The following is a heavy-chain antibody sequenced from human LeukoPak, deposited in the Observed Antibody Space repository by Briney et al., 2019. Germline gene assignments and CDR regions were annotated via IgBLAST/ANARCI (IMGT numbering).Heavy chain of an antibody. J-gene: IGHJ6*03. V-gene: IGHV3-48*01. CDR1: GVTFSSYS. Sequence: PGGSLRLSCAASGVTFSSYSMSRGRQAPGKGLEWVSYISSSSSTIYYADSVKGRFTISTDNSKNSLYLQMNSLRADDTAVYYCARDTMALYYYYYIDFWGKGTTVTVSS. CDR2: ISSSSSTI. D-gene: IGHD3-10*01. CDR3: ARDTMALYYYYYIDF.